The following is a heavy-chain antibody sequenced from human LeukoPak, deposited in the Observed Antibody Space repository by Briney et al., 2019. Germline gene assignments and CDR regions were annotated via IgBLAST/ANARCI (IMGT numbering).Heavy chain of an antibody. CDR3: AKGGFRFAVAGTALGY. J-gene: IGHJ4*02. Sequence: PGGSLRLSCAASGFTFDDYAMHWVRQAPGKGLEWVSGISWNSGSIGYADSVKGRFTISRDNAKNSLYLQMNSLRAEDTALYYCAKGGFRFAVAGTALGYWGQGTLVTVSS. CDR1: GFTFDDYA. D-gene: IGHD6-19*01. V-gene: IGHV3-9*01. CDR2: ISWNSGSI.